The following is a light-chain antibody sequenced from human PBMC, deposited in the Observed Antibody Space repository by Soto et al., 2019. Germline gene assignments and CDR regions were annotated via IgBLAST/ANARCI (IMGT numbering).Light chain of an antibody. V-gene: IGLV2-14*03. CDR2: DVS. Sequence: QSALTQPASVSGSPGQSITISCTGTSSDIGGYNYVSWYQQHPGKAPKLMICDVSDRPSGVSNRFSGSKSGNTASLTISGLQAEDEAHYYCCSYTSSNTLYVFGTGTKLTVL. CDR3: CSYTSSNTLYV. J-gene: IGLJ1*01. CDR1: SSDIGGYNY.